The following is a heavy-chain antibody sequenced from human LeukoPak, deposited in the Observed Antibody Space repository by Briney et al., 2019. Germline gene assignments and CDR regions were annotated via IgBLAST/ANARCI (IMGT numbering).Heavy chain of an antibody. CDR2: ISGSSRFI. Sequence: PGGSLRLSCAASGFTFSDSTMNWVRQAPGKGLEWVSTISGSSRFIYYADSVRGRFTISRDSAKNSLDLQMSSLRAEDTAVYYCARGAGVRPLDYWGQGTLVTVSS. CDR1: GFTFSDST. CDR3: ARGAGVRPLDY. D-gene: IGHD1-14*01. V-gene: IGHV3-21*01. J-gene: IGHJ4*02.